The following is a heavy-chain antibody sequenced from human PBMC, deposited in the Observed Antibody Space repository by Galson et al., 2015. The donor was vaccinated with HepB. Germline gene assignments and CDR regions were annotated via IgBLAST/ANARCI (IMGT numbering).Heavy chain of an antibody. CDR1: GFTFSSYA. D-gene: IGHD1-26*01. Sequence: SLRLSCAASGFTFSSYAMSWVRQAPGKGLEWVSAISGSGGSTYYADSVKGRFTISRDNSKNTLYLQMNSLRAEDTAVYYCAKDQVVGATSCEALDYWGQGTLVTVSS. V-gene: IGHV3-23*01. J-gene: IGHJ4*02. CDR3: AKDQVVGATSCEALDY. CDR2: ISGSGGST.